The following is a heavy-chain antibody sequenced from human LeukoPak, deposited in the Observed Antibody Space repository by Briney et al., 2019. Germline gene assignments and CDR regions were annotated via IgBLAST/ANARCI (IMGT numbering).Heavy chain of an antibody. Sequence: PGRSLRLSCAASGFTFDDYAMHWVRQAPGKGLEWVSGISWNSGSIGYGDSVKGRFTISRDNAKNSLYLQMISLRAEDTALYYCAKALGYYGSGSYRGAFDPWGQGTLVTVSS. CDR2: ISWNSGSI. CDR1: GFTFDDYA. J-gene: IGHJ5*02. D-gene: IGHD3-10*01. V-gene: IGHV3-9*01. CDR3: AKALGYYGSGSYRGAFDP.